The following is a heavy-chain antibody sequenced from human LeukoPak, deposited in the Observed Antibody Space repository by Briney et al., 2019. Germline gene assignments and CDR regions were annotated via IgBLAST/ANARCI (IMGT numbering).Heavy chain of an antibody. CDR2: INHSGST. Sequence: LETLSLTCAVYGGSFSGYYWSWIRQPPGKGLEWIGEINHSGSTNYNPSLKSRVTISVDTSKNQFSLKLSSVTAADTAVYYCARGNRLRRRNFDYWGQGTLVTVSS. CDR1: GGSFSGYY. D-gene: IGHD4-17*01. CDR3: ARGNRLRRRNFDY. V-gene: IGHV4-34*01. J-gene: IGHJ4*02.